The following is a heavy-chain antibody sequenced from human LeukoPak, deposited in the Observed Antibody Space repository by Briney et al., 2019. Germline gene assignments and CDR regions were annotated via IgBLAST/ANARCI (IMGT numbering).Heavy chain of an antibody. J-gene: IGHJ3*02. V-gene: IGHV3-21*01. Sequence: PGGSLRLSCAASGFTFSSYSMNWVRQAPGKGLEWVSSISTSSSYIYSADSVKGRFTISRDNAKNSLYLQVNSLRAEVTAVYYCVRDTFSPDAFDIWGQGTMVTVSS. D-gene: IGHD3-16*01. CDR2: ISTSSSYI. CDR3: VRDTFSPDAFDI. CDR1: GFTFSSYS.